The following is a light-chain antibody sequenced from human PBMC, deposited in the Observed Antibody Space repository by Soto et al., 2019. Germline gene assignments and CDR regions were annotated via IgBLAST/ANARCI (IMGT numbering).Light chain of an antibody. V-gene: IGLV2-14*01. CDR2: DVS. CDR1: SSDVGGYNY. J-gene: IGLJ2*01. CDR3: SSYTSSSIVV. Sequence: QSALTQPASVSGSPGQSITISCTGTSSDVGGYNYVSWYQQHPGKAPKLMIYDVSNRPSGVSNRFSGFQTGNTASLTIAGLQAEDEADYYCSSYTSSSIVVFGGGSQLAVL.